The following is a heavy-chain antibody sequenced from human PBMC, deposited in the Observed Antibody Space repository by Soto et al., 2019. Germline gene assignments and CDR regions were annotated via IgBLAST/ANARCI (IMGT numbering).Heavy chain of an antibody. CDR1: GGSISSSSYY. CDR3: ARKRTRNYYYYYGMDV. CDR2: IYYSGST. Sequence: PSETLSLTCTVSGGSISSSSYYWGWIRQPPGKGLEWIGSIYYSGSTYYNPFLKSRVTISVDTSKNQFSLKLSSVTAADTAVYYCARKRTRNYYYYYGMDVWGQGTRVTVSS. V-gene: IGHV4-39*01. J-gene: IGHJ6*02.